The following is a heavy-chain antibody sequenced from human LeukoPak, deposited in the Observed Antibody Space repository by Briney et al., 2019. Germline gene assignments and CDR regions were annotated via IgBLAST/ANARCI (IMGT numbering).Heavy chain of an antibody. J-gene: IGHJ5*02. Sequence: SETLSLTCTVSGGSNNSYYWSLVRQPAGKGLEWIGYIYYSGSTKYNPSLKSRVTISVDTSKNQFSLKLSSVTAADTAVYYCARSNTYDYVWGSYRYRPDNWFDPWGQGTLVTVSS. CDR1: GGSNNSYY. CDR2: IYYSGST. V-gene: IGHV4-59*08. CDR3: ARSNTYDYVWGSYRYRPDNWFDP. D-gene: IGHD3-16*02.